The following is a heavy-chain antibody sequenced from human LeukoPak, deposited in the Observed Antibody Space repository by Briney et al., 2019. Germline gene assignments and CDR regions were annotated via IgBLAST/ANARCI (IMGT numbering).Heavy chain of an antibody. CDR3: ARDFDYCSGGSCLDY. V-gene: IGHV3-21*01. CDR2: ISSSSSYM. J-gene: IGHJ4*02. CDR1: GFTFSSNS. D-gene: IGHD2-15*01. Sequence: WGSLRLSCAASGFTFSSNSMNWVRQAPGKGLEWFSSISSSSSYMYYADSVKGRFTISRDNAKNSLYLQMNSLRAEDTAVYYCARDFDYCSGGSCLDYWGQGTLVTVSS.